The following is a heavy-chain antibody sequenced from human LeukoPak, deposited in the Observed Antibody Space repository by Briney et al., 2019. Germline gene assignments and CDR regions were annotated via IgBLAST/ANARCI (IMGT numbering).Heavy chain of an antibody. V-gene: IGHV4-4*07. D-gene: IGHD2-15*01. CDR3: ARVWGNCSGGSCSGFFVDV. J-gene: IGHJ6*04. CDR2: IYTSGST. Sequence: SETLSLTCTVSGGSISSYYWSWIRQPAGKGLEWIGRIYTSGSTNYNPSLKSRVTMSVDTSKNQFSLKLSSVTAADTAVYYCARVWGNCSGGSCSGFFVDVWGKGTTVTISS. CDR1: GGSISSYY.